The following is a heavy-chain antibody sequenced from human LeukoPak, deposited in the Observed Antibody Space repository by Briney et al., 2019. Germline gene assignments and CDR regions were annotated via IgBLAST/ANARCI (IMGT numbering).Heavy chain of an antibody. Sequence: GGSLRLSCAASGFTFSSYSMNWVRQAPGKGLERVSSISSSSSYIYYADSVKGRFTISRDNAKNSLYLQMNSLRAEDTAVYYCASAADYYDSSGYLRVYYFDYWGQGTLVTVSS. J-gene: IGHJ4*02. CDR3: ASAADYYDSSGYLRVYYFDY. V-gene: IGHV3-21*01. CDR1: GFTFSSYS. D-gene: IGHD3-22*01. CDR2: ISSSSSYI.